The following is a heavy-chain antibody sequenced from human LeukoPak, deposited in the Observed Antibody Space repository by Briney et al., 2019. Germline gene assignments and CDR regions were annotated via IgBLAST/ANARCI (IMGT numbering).Heavy chain of an antibody. CDR2: IKDDGSDK. J-gene: IGHJ4*02. CDR1: GFIFSDYW. V-gene: IGHV3-7*01. CDR3: ARDAGYGYDRFDY. Sequence: GGSLRLSCEATGFIFSDYWMAWVRQAPGKGLEWLANIKDDGSDKNYVESMKGRFTISRDNAKNSLYLQMNSLRVEDTAVCYCARDAGYGYDRFDYWGQGTQVTVSS. D-gene: IGHD5-18*01.